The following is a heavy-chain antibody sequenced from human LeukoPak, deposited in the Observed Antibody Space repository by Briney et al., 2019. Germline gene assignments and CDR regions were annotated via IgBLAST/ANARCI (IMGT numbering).Heavy chain of an antibody. CDR1: GGSISSYY. V-gene: IGHV4-4*07. CDR3: AREGSYRPLDY. J-gene: IGHJ4*02. CDR2: IYTSGST. D-gene: IGHD1-26*01. Sequence: SETLSLTCTVSGGSISSYYWSWIRQPAGKGLGWIGRIYTSGSTNYHPSLMSRVTMSVDTSKNQFSLNLSSVTAADTAVYYCAREGSYRPLDYWGQGTLVTVSS.